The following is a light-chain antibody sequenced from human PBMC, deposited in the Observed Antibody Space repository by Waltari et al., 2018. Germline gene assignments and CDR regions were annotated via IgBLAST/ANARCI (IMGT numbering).Light chain of an antibody. CDR1: SSNIRAGSD. Sequence: QSVLAQPPSVSGATGQRVTISCGGSSSNIRAGSDVPWYQHHLGTAPHLLIYGSSNRPSGVPDRFSGSKSGTSASLAITGLQAEDEADYYCQSYDSSLSGSVFGGGTKLTVL. J-gene: IGLJ3*02. CDR3: QSYDSSLSGSV. V-gene: IGLV1-40*01. CDR2: GSS.